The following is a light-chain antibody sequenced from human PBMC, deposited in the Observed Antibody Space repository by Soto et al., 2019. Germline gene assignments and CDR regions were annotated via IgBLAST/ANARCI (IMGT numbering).Light chain of an antibody. CDR2: GAS. CDR1: QSVSSN. J-gene: IGKJ5*01. V-gene: IGKV3-20*01. Sequence: ELVLTQPPSTLTLSTGKRPSLSCRASQSVSSNLAWYQRKPGQAPRLLIYGASSRATGIPDRFSGSGSGTDFTLTISRLEPEDFAVYYCQQYASSPITFGQGTRLEI. CDR3: QQYASSPIT.